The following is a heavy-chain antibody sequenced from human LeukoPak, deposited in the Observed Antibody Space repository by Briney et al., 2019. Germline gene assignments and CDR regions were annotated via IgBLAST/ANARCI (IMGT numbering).Heavy chain of an antibody. D-gene: IGHD3-9*01. J-gene: IGHJ5*02. CDR1: GFTFSSDA. Sequence: GGSLRLSCAASGFTFSSDAMSWVRQAPGKGLEWVSAISGSGGSTYYADSVKGRFTISRDNSKNTLYLQMNSLRAEDTAVYYCAKGAVLRYFDWLSNWFDPWGQGTLVTVSS. CDR2: ISGSGGST. CDR3: AKGAVLRYFDWLSNWFDP. V-gene: IGHV3-23*01.